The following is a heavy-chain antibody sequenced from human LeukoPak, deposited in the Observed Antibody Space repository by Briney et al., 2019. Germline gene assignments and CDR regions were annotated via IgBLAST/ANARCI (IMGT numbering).Heavy chain of an antibody. D-gene: IGHD2-8*01. CDR1: GFTFSSYW. V-gene: IGHV3-7*01. J-gene: IGHJ4*02. Sequence: PGGSLRLSCAASGFTFSSYWMSWVRQAPGKGLEWVANIKQDGSEKYYVDSVMGRFTISRDNPKNSLYLQMNSLRAEDTALYYCARSNNAGFDYWGQETLVTVSS. CDR3: ARSNNAGFDY. CDR2: IKQDGSEK.